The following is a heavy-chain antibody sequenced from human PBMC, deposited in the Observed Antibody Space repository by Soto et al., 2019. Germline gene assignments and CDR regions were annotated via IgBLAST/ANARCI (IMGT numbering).Heavy chain of an antibody. V-gene: IGHV1-3*01. CDR2: INAGNGNT. D-gene: IGHD5-12*01. Sequence: ASVKVSFKASGYTFTSYAMHWVRQAPGQRLEWMGWINAGNGNTKYSQKFQGRVTITRDTSASTAYMELSSLRSEDTAVYYCARGLSGRTFAIWGQGTMVTVSS. CDR3: ARGLSGRTFAI. J-gene: IGHJ3*02. CDR1: GYTFTSYA.